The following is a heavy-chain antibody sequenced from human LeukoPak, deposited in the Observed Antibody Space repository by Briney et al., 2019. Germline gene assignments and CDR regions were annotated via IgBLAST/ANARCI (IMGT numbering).Heavy chain of an antibody. D-gene: IGHD2-15*01. CDR3: ARVRCSGGSCPNWFDP. CDR1: GYTFTSYG. J-gene: IGHJ5*02. V-gene: IGHV1-18*01. Sequence: ASVKVSCKASGYTFTSYGISWVRQAPGQGLEWMGWISAYNGNTKNAQKLQGRVTMTTDTSTSTAYTEMRSLRSDDTAVYYCARVRCSGGSCPNWFDPWGQGTLVTVSS. CDR2: ISAYNGNT.